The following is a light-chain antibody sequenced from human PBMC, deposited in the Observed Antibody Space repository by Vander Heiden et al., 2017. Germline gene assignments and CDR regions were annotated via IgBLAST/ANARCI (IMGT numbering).Light chain of an antibody. CDR3: QQDDNLPRT. CDR2: DAS. CDR1: QDINKY. V-gene: IGKV1-33*01. J-gene: IGKJ2*01. Sequence: DIQMTQSPSSLSASVGDRVTITCQASQDINKYLNWYQQKPGKAPKLLIYDASNLETGVPSRFSGSRSGTDFTFTISSLQPEDIATYYCQQDDNLPRTFDQGTKMEIK.